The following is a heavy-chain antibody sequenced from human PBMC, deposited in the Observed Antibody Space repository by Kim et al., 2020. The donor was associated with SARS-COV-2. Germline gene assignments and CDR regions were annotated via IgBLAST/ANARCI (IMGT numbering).Heavy chain of an antibody. D-gene: IGHD6-13*01. V-gene: IGHV4-39*07. Sequence: SETLSLTCTVSGGSISSSSYYWGWIRQPPGKGLEWIGSIYYSGSTYYNPSLKSRVTISVDTSKNQFSLKLSSVTAADTAVYYCARDRAYSSSWYGWFDPWGQGTLVTVSS. CDR1: GGSISSSSYY. CDR2: IYYSGST. CDR3: ARDRAYSSSWYGWFDP. J-gene: IGHJ5*02.